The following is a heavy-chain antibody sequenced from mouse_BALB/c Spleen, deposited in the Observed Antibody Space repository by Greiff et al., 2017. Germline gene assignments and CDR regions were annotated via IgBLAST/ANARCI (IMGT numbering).Heavy chain of an antibody. Sequence: VQRVESGPGLVAPSQSLSITCTVSGFSLTGYGVNWVRQPPGKGLEWLGMIWGDGSTDYNSALKSRLSISKDNSKSQVFLKMNSLQTDDTARYYCARDRGGYGSIIDYWGQGTTLTVSS. V-gene: IGHV2-6-7*01. CDR1: GFSLTGYG. J-gene: IGHJ2*01. D-gene: IGHD1-1*01. CDR2: IWGDGST. CDR3: ARDRGGYGSIIDY.